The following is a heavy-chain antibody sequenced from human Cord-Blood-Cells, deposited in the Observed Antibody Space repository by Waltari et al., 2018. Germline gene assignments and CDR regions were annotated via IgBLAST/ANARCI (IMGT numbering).Heavy chain of an antibody. Sequence: QVQLVQSGAEVKKPGASVKVSCKASGYTFTGYYMNWVRQAPGQGLEWMGWINPNSGDTNYAQKFQGRVTMTRDTSISTAYMELSRLRSDDTAVYYCASQLGMNLWGQGTLVTVSS. CDR3: ASQLGMNL. D-gene: IGHD7-27*01. CDR2: INPNSGDT. J-gene: IGHJ4*02. CDR1: GYTFTGYY. V-gene: IGHV1-2*02.